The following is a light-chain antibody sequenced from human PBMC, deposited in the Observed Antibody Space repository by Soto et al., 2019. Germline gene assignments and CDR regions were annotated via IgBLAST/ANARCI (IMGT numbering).Light chain of an antibody. Sequence: DIQMTQSPSTLSASVGDRVTITCRASQSISSYLNWYQHKPGKAPKLLIYAASSLQTGVPSRFSGSRSGTDFAPTISSLRRDDFATYYCQQTDSFPRTFGQGTKVDIK. V-gene: IGKV1-39*01. CDR3: QQTDSFPRT. CDR1: QSISSY. J-gene: IGKJ1*01. CDR2: AAS.